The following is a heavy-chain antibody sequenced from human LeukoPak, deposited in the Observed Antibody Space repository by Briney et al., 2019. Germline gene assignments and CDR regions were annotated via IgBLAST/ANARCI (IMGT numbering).Heavy chain of an antibody. V-gene: IGHV1-18*01. D-gene: IGHD3-10*01. CDR2: ISAHNGNT. CDR3: ARAASGAGRFRAFDI. Sequence: ASVKVSCKAPGYTFTSYGISWVRQAPGQGLEWMGWISAHNGNTKYAQKFQGRVTMTTDTSTSTAYMELRSLRSDDTAVYYCARAASGAGRFRAFDIWGQGTMVTVSS. CDR1: GYTFTSYG. J-gene: IGHJ3*02.